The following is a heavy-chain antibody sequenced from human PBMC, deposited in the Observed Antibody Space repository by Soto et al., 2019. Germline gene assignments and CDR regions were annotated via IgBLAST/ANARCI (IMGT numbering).Heavy chain of an antibody. J-gene: IGHJ6*02. CDR1: GFTFSRYG. CDR3: AKGWSSRWFPPPFYHYGMDV. Sequence: QVQLVESGGGVVQPGRSLRLSCAASGFTFSRYGMHWVRQAPGKGLEWVAVTSYDGSNKDYADSVKGRFTISRDNSKNKPYLQINSLRAEDTAVYYCAKGWSSRWFPPPFYHYGMDVLGQGTTVTVSS. D-gene: IGHD6-13*01. V-gene: IGHV3-30*18. CDR2: TSYDGSNK.